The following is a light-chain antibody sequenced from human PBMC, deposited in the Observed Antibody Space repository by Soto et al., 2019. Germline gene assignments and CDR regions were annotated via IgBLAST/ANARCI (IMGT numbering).Light chain of an antibody. CDR1: QSVSNNY. J-gene: IGKJ1*01. Sequence: EIVLTQSPGTLSLSAGERATLSCRASQSVSNNYLAWYQQKPAQAPTVLIYGASTRATGIPDRFSVSGSGTDFTLTINRLETEEFAVYYCQPYDTAPTFGQGTKVEVK. CDR3: QPYDTAPT. CDR2: GAS. V-gene: IGKV3-20*01.